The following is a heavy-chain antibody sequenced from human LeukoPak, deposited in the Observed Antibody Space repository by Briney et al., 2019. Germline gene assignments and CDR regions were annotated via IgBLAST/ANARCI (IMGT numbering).Heavy chain of an antibody. CDR3: ARGRKNSGSYYLFDY. CDR1: GFTFSSYA. Sequence: GGSLRLSCAASGFTFSSYAMSWVRQAPGKGLVWVSRINSDGTYTSYADSVKGRFTISRDNARNTLYLQMNSLRAEDTAVYYCARGRKNSGSYYLFDYWGQGTLVTASS. D-gene: IGHD1-26*01. J-gene: IGHJ4*02. V-gene: IGHV3-74*01. CDR2: INSDGTYT.